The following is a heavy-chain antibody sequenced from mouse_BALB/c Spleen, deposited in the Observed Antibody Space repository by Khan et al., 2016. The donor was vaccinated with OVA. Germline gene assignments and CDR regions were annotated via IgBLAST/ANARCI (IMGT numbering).Heavy chain of an antibody. Sequence: EVQLQESGPGLVKPSQSLSLTCTVTGYSITSDYAWNWIRQLPGNKLEWMGYISYSGSTNYNPSLKSRISITRDTSKNQFFLQLTSVTTEDTATYDGAKDGTRYGCAMDYWGQGTSVTVSS. V-gene: IGHV3-2*02. CDR3: AKDGTRYGCAMDY. D-gene: IGHD2-1*01. CDR2: ISYSGST. J-gene: IGHJ4*01. CDR1: GYSITSDYA.